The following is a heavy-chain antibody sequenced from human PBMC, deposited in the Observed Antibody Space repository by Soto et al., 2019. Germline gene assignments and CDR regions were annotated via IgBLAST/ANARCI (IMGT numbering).Heavy chain of an antibody. Sequence: GGSLRLSCAASGFTFSSLWMSWVRQAPGKGLEWVANINQDGSEKNYVDSVKGRFTTSRDNAKNSLHLQMNSLRSEDTAVYYCARGWDVDIVATSTGFDYWGQGTLVTVSS. V-gene: IGHV3-7*05. D-gene: IGHD5-12*01. CDR2: INQDGSEK. J-gene: IGHJ4*02. CDR3: ARGWDVDIVATSTGFDY. CDR1: GFTFSSLW.